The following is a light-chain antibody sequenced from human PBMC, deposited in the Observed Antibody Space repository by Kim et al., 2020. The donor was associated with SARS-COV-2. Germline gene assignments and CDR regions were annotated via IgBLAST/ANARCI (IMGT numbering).Light chain of an antibody. J-gene: IGLJ3*02. V-gene: IGLV8-61*01. CDR3: VLYVGSGIWV. CDR2: NTN. Sequence: GPATLPCGLNSGSVSTSYYPNWFQQTPGQAPRTLIYNTNTRSSGVPDRFSGSILGNKAALTITGAQADDESDYYCVLYVGSGIWVFGGGTKLTVL. CDR1: SGSVSTSYY.